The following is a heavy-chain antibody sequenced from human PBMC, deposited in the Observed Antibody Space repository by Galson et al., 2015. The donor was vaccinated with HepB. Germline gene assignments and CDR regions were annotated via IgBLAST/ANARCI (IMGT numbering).Heavy chain of an antibody. Sequence: SLRLSCAASGFTFSDYHMSWIRQAPGKGLEWVSYISGSDGTIYYADSVKGRFTISRDNAKNSLYLQMNSLRAEDTAVYYCASPRVKHWLVREYAFEIWGQGTMVIVSS. V-gene: IGHV3-11*01. CDR1: GFTFSDYH. J-gene: IGHJ3*02. CDR3: ASPRVKHWLVREYAFEI. D-gene: IGHD6-19*01. CDR2: ISGSDGTI.